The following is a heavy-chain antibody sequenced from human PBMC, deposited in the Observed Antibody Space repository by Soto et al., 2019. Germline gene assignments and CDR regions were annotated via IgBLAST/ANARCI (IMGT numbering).Heavy chain of an antibody. Sequence: SETLSLTCTVSGGSISSGGYYWSWIRQHPGKGLEWIGYIYYSGSTYYNPSLKSRVTISVDTSKNQFSLKLSSVTAADTAVYYCARGSLVDTAMAPGYYYYGMDVWGQGTTVTVSS. D-gene: IGHD5-18*01. CDR1: GGSISSGGYY. CDR3: ARGSLVDTAMAPGYYYYGMDV. V-gene: IGHV4-31*03. CDR2: IYYSGST. J-gene: IGHJ6*02.